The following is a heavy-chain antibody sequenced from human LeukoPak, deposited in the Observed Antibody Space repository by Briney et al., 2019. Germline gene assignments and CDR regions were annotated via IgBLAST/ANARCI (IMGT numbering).Heavy chain of an antibody. CDR3: ARDLYRPFAVVTRLDY. J-gene: IGHJ4*02. CDR1: GYTFTSYG. V-gene: IGHV1-18*01. CDR2: ISAYNGNT. Sequence: ASVKVSCKASGYTFTSYGISWVRQAPGQGLEWMGWISAYNGNTNYAQKLQGRVTMTTDTSTSTAYMELRSLRSDDTAVYYCARDLYRPFAVVTRLDYWGQGTLVTVSS. D-gene: IGHD4-23*01.